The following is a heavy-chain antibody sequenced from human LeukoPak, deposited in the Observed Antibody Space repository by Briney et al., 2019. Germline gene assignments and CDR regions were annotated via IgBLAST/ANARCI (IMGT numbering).Heavy chain of an antibody. J-gene: IGHJ4*02. Sequence: ASVKVSCKASGYTFTSYGICWVRQAPGQGLEWMGWISAYNGNTNYAQKLQGRVTMTTDTSTRTAYMELRSLRSDDTAVYYCASFLYYYESSGYYYNYWGQGTLVTVSS. V-gene: IGHV1-18*01. D-gene: IGHD3-22*01. CDR3: ASFLYYYESSGYYYNY. CDR2: ISAYNGNT. CDR1: GYTFTSYG.